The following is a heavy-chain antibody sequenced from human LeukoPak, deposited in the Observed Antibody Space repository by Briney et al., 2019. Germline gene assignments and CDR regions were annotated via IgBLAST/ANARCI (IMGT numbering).Heavy chain of an antibody. D-gene: IGHD4-17*01. CDR1: GFPFSSYW. CDR3: ARDNYGDYGY. J-gene: IGHJ4*02. Sequence: GGSLRLSCAASGFPFSSYWTSWVRQAPGKGLEWVANIKEDGSVKYYVDSVKGRFTISRDNAENSVCLEMNSLRAEDTAVYYCARDNYGDYGYWGQGTLVTVSS. V-gene: IGHV3-7*05. CDR2: IKEDGSVK.